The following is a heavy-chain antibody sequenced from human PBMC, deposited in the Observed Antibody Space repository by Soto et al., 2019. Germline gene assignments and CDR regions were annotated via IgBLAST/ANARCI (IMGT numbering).Heavy chain of an antibody. CDR1: GFTFSNAW. V-gene: IGHV3-15*01. D-gene: IGHD6-19*01. CDR3: TTPPVAGSIDY. J-gene: IGHJ4*02. Sequence: EVQLVESGGGLVKPGGSLRLSCAASGFTFSNAWMSWVRQAPGKGLEWVGRIKSKTDGGTTDYAAPVKGRFTISRDDSKNTLYLQMNSLKTEDTAVYYRTTPPVAGSIDYWGQGTLVTVSS. CDR2: IKSKTDGGTT.